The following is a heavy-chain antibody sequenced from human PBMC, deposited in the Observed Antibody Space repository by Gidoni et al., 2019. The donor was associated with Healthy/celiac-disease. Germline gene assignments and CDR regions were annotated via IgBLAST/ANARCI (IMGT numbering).Heavy chain of an antibody. CDR2: ISSSSSYI. D-gene: IGHD3-3*01. Sequence: EVQLVESGGGLVQPGGSLRLSCAASGFPFSSLSINWVRQAPGKGLEWVSSISSSSSYIYYADSVKGRFTISRDNAKNSLYLQMNSLRAEDTAVYYCARELEYYDFWSGYYNLHYGMDVWGQGTTVTVSS. V-gene: IGHV3-21*01. J-gene: IGHJ6*02. CDR3: ARELEYYDFWSGYYNLHYGMDV. CDR1: GFPFSSLS.